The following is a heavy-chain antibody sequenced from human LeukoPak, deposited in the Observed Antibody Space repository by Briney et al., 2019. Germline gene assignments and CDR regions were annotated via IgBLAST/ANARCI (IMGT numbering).Heavy chain of an antibody. J-gene: IGHJ4*02. Sequence: AGGSLRLSCAASGFTVSSNYMSWVRQAPGKGLEWVSVIYSSGTTYYADSVKGRFTISRDNSKNTLYLQMNSLRVEDTAVYYCAKPRDSSSWYTFDYWGQGTLVTVSS. D-gene: IGHD6-13*01. CDR2: IYSSGTT. CDR1: GFTVSSNY. CDR3: AKPRDSSSWYTFDY. V-gene: IGHV3-53*01.